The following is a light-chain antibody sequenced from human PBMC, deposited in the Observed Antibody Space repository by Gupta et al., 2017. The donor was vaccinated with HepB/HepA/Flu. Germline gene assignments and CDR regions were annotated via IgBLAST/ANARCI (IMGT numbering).Light chain of an antibody. Sequence: EIVLTQSPGTLSLSPGERATLSCRTSQSVSDSQLAWYQQKPGQAPRLLIYSISNRATGIPDRVSGSGSGTDFTLTISRLEPEDFAVYYCQQYDSPTWTFGPGTKVEFK. V-gene: IGKV3-20*01. J-gene: IGKJ1*01. CDR3: QQYDSPTWT. CDR2: SIS. CDR1: QSVSDSQ.